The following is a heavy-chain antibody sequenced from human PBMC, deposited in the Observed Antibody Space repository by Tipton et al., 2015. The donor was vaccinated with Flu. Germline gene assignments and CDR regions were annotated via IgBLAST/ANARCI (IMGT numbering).Heavy chain of an antibody. Sequence: LRLSCTVSGGSISSSSYYWGWIRQPPGKGLEWIGSIYYSGSTYYNPPLKSRVTISVDTSKNQFALKLSSVTAADTAVYYCARDPHEGWLHPKHYFDYWGQGTLVTVSS. D-gene: IGHD5-24*01. V-gene: IGHV4-39*06. J-gene: IGHJ4*02. CDR3: ARDPHEGWLHPKHYFDY. CDR2: IYYSGST. CDR1: GGSISSSSYY.